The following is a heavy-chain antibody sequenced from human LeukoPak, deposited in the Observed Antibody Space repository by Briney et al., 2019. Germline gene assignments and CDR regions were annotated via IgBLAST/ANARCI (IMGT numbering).Heavy chain of an antibody. Sequence: GESLKISCKGSGYSFTSYWIGWVRQMPGKGLEWMGIIYPGDSDTRYSPSFQGQVTISADKSISTAYLQWSSLKASDTAMYYCARHDGDSGGSCYHIDYWGQGTLVTVSS. D-gene: IGHD2-15*01. CDR2: IYPGDSDT. V-gene: IGHV5-51*01. CDR1: GYSFTSYW. J-gene: IGHJ4*02. CDR3: ARHDGDSGGSCYHIDY.